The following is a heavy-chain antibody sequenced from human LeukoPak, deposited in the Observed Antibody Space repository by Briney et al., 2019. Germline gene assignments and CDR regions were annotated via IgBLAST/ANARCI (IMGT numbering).Heavy chain of an antibody. D-gene: IGHD3-10*01. V-gene: IGHV3-7*01. Sequence: GGSLRLSCAASGFTFSSYWMSWVRQAPGKGLEWVANIKQDGSEKYYVDSVKGRFTISRDNAKNSLYLQMNSLRAEDTAVYYCARVEGSGSYYMDVWGKGTTVTISS. CDR2: IKQDGSEK. CDR1: GFTFSSYW. CDR3: ARVEGSGSYYMDV. J-gene: IGHJ6*03.